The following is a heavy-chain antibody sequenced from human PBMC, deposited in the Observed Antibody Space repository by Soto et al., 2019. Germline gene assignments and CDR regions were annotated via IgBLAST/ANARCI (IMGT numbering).Heavy chain of an antibody. CDR1: GFTFNSYS. J-gene: IGHJ6*03. CDR3: ARQDIVVAPHPTRGPSIYYYYMDI. CDR2: ISGRSTSI. Sequence: GGSLRLSCAASGFTFNSYSMNWVRQAPGKGLEWISYISGRSTSIYYADSVKGRFTISRDNAKNSLYLQMSSLSAGDTAVYYCARQDIVVAPHPTRGPSIYYYYMDIWGKGTTVTVSS. V-gene: IGHV3-48*01. D-gene: IGHD2-21*01.